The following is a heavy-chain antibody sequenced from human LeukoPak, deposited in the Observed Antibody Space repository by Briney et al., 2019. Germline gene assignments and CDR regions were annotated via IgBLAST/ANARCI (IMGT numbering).Heavy chain of an antibody. J-gene: IGHJ5*02. V-gene: IGHV4-4*02. CDR1: GGSISSSNW. CDR2: IYHSGSP. Sequence: SETLSLTCSVPGGSISSSNWWRWVRQPPGKGLEWIGEIYHSGSPNYNPSLKSRVTISVDTSKNQFSLKLSSVTAADTVFYQAEGGIRYFDWHPSTRGWFDPWGQGTLVTVSS. D-gene: IGHD3-9*01. CDR3: EGGIRYFDWHPSTRGWFDP.